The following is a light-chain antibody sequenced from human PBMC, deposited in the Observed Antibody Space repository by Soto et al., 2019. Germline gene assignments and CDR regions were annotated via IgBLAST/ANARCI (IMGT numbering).Light chain of an antibody. J-gene: IGLJ1*01. CDR1: SRDVGGYIY. Sequence: QSVLTQPASVSGSPGQSITISCTGTSRDVGGYIYVSWYQQHPGKAPKLMIYDVTSRPSGVFYLFSGSMSGNTASLNISGLQAEDDADYYCSSYTTSSSYVFGTGTQVTVL. CDR3: SSYTTSSSYV. V-gene: IGLV2-14*01. CDR2: DVT.